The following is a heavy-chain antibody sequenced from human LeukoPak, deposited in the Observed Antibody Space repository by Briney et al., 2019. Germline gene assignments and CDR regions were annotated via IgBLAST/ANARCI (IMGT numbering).Heavy chain of an antibody. V-gene: IGHV4-61*02. D-gene: IGHD3-22*01. CDR1: GGSISSGSYY. J-gene: IGHJ3*02. CDR3: ARAFDSSGRSDAFDI. CDR2: IYTSGSI. Sequence: SETLSLTCTVSGGSISSGSYYWSWIRQPAGKGLEWIGRIYTSGSINYNPSLKSRVTISVDTSKNQFSLKLSSVTAADTAVYYCARAFDSSGRSDAFDIWGQGTMVTVSS.